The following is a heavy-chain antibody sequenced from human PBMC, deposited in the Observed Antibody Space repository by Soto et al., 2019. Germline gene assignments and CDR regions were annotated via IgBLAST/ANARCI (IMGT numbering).Heavy chain of an antibody. CDR2: INAGNGNT. CDR1: GYTFTSYA. CDR3: ARPRAPLYSSSWYTY. V-gene: IGHV1-3*01. Sequence: VPVKVSCKASGYTFTSYAMHWVRQAPRQRLEWMGWINAGNGNTKYSQKFQGRVTITRDTSASTAYMELSSLRSEDTAVYYCARPRAPLYSSSWYTYWGQGTLVTGSS. J-gene: IGHJ4*02. D-gene: IGHD6-13*01.